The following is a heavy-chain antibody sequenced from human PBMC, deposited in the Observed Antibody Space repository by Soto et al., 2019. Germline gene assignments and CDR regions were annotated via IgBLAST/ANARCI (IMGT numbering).Heavy chain of an antibody. J-gene: IGHJ5*02. CDR1: GYTFTIHD. CDR3: ASDMSTT. Sequence: ASVNVSCKASGYTFTIHDINWMLRATGQGLEWMGWMNPNSGHTNYAQKFQGRVTMTRDTSISTAYMELTNLRSEDTAIYYCASDMSTTWGQGTLVTVAS. D-gene: IGHD2-2*01. V-gene: IGHV1-8*01. CDR2: MNPNSGHT.